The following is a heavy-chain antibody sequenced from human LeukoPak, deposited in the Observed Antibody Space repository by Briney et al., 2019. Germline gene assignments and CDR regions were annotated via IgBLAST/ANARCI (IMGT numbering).Heavy chain of an antibody. D-gene: IGHD2-15*01. CDR3: ARRTAPRGLGGSFFDY. CDR1: GWSFSGYY. J-gene: IGHJ4*02. V-gene: IGHV4-34*01. Sequence: SETLSLTCAAYGWSFSGYYWSWIRQPPGKGLEWIGEINHSGSTNYNPYLKSRVTISVDTSKNQYSLKLSSVTAADTAVYYCARRTAPRGLGGSFFDYWGQGTLVTVSS. CDR2: INHSGST.